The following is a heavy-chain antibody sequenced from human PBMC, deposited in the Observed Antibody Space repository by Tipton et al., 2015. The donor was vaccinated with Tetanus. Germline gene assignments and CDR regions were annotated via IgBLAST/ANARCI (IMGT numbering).Heavy chain of an antibody. CDR1: GFPFSSHS. V-gene: IGHV3-21*01. D-gene: IGHD5-12*01. CDR2: ISPMSDYI. J-gene: IGHJ6*02. Sequence: SLRLSCAASGFPFSSHSMNWVRQAPGKGLEWVSSISPMSDYIIYTDSVRGRFTISRDNAKNSLYLQMSSLRAEDTAVYYCAKDRALSGYLFYYGMDAWGQGTTVTVSS. CDR3: AKDRALSGYLFYYGMDA.